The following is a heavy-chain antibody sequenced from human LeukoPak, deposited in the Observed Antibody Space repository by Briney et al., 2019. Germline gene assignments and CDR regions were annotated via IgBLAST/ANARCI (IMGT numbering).Heavy chain of an antibody. CDR2: ISTNGGST. CDR1: GFTFGSYP. Sequence: GGSLRLSCAASGFTFGSYPMHWVRQAPGKGLEYVSAISTNGGSTYYANSVKGRFTISRDNSKNTLYLQMGSLTAEDMAVYYCARTSYFWSGYYFDYWGQGTLVTVSS. V-gene: IGHV3-64*01. D-gene: IGHD3-3*01. CDR3: ARTSYFWSGYYFDY. J-gene: IGHJ4*02.